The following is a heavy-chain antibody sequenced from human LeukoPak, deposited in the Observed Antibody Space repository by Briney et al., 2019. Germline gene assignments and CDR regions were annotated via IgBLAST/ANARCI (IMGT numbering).Heavy chain of an antibody. CDR2: IYYSGST. V-gene: IGHV4-39*01. CDR3: ARRSARPGDFDY. CDR1: GGSISSSSYY. D-gene: IGHD6-6*01. Sequence: SETLSLTCTVSGGSISSSSYYWGWIRQPPGKGLEWIGSIYYSGSTYYNPSLKSRVTISVDTSKNQFSLKLSSVTAADTAVYYCARRSARPGDFDYWGQGSLVTVSS. J-gene: IGHJ4*02.